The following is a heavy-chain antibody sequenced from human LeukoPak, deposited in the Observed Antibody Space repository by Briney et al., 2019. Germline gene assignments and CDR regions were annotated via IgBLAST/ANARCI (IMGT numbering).Heavy chain of an antibody. D-gene: IGHD4-23*01. CDR3: ARDYGGSSPFDY. Sequence: PGGSLRLSCAASGFTFSNYAMNWVRQAPGKGLEWASSISGSSTDIYYADSVKGRFTISRDNAKNSLYLHMNSLRAEDTAVYYCARDYGGSSPFDYWGQGTLVTVSS. CDR2: ISGSSTDI. J-gene: IGHJ4*02. CDR1: GFTFSNYA. V-gene: IGHV3-21*01.